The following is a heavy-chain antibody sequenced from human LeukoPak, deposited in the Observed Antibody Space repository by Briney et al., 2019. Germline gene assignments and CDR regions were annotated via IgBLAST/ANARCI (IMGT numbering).Heavy chain of an antibody. J-gene: IGHJ4*02. D-gene: IGHD2-15*01. CDR3: ARGFPRRFGCSGGSCYSS. Sequence: ASVKVSCKASGYTFTGYYMHWVRQAPGQGLEWMGWINPNSGGTNYAQKFQGRVTMTRDTSISTAYMELSRLRSDDTAVYYCARGFPRRFGCSGGSCYSSWGQGTLVTVSS. CDR2: INPNSGGT. CDR1: GYTFTGYY. V-gene: IGHV1-2*02.